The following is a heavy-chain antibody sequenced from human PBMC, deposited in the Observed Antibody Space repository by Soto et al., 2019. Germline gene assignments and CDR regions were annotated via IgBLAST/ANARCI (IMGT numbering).Heavy chain of an antibody. J-gene: IGHJ3*01. D-gene: IGHD3-3*01. CDR2: ISGSGGST. CDR1: GFTFSTYS. Sequence: EVQLLESGGGLVQPGGSLRISCAASGFTFSTYSMTWVRQAPGKGLEWVSTISGSGGSTYYIDSVKGRFTISRDNSKNTLYLKMNSLRAADTAVYYCAKDWTSSWGQGTMVTVSS. CDR3: AKDWTSS. V-gene: IGHV3-23*01.